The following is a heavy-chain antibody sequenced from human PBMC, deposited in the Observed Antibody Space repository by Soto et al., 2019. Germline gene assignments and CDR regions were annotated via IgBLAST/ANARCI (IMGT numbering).Heavy chain of an antibody. D-gene: IGHD5-18*01. CDR2: IWYDGSNK. CDR3: AREGLSDTHRRWGTAMVSSPFDY. CDR1: GFTFSSYG. V-gene: IGHV3-33*01. Sequence: PGGSLRLSCAASGFTFSSYGMHWVRQAPGKGLEWVAVIWYDGSNKYYADSVKGRFTISRDNSKNTLYLQMNSLRAEDTAVYFCAREGLSDTHRRWGTAMVSSPFDYWGQGTLVTVSS. J-gene: IGHJ4*02.